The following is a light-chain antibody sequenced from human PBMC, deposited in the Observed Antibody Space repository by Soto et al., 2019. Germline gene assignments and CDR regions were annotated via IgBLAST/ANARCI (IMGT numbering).Light chain of an antibody. Sequence: QSALTQHASVSGSPGQSITISCTGTSIDVGRYNLVSWYQQHPGKAPKLMIYEGSKRPSGVSNRFSGSKSGNTASLTISGLQAEDEADYYCCSYAGSSTSYVFGTGTKLTVL. CDR1: SIDVGRYNL. J-gene: IGLJ1*01. CDR2: EGS. V-gene: IGLV2-23*01. CDR3: CSYAGSSTSYV.